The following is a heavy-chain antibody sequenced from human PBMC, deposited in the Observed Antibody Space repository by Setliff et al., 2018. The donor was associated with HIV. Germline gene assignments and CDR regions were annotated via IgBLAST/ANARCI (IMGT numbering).Heavy chain of an antibody. Sequence: PSETLSLTCAVYGGSFSGYYWSWIRQPPGKGLEWLGEIDHTGSTNYNLSLKSRITMSADPSKNQFSLNLTSVTAADTAVYYCARSKTFYDFWGGYYTHGAFKIWGLGTMVTVSS. V-gene: IGHV4-34*01. CDR3: ARSKTFYDFWGGYYTHGAFKI. CDR1: GGSFSGYY. J-gene: IGHJ3*02. D-gene: IGHD3-3*01. CDR2: IDHTGST.